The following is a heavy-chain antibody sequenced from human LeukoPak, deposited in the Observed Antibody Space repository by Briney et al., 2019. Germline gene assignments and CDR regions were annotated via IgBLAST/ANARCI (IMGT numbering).Heavy chain of an antibody. CDR2: IYSSGNP. J-gene: IGHJ5*02. CDR3: ARHSSWFDP. CDR1: GGSISSGTFY. V-gene: IGHV4-39*01. Sequence: SETLSLTCIVSGGSISSGTFYWGWIRQPPGKGLEWIGSIYSSGNPYNNPSLKSRVTISIDTSENHFSLQLTSVTVADTAVYYCARHSSWFDPWGQGTLVIVSS.